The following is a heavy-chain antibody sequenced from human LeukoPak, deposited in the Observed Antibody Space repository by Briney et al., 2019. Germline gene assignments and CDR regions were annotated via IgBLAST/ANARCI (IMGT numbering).Heavy chain of an antibody. CDR1: GFTFSNYA. CDR2: ISYDGSNK. V-gene: IGHV3-30-3*01. Sequence: GGSLRLSCAASGFTFSNYAMHWVRQAPGKGLKWVAVISYDGSNKYYADSVKGRFTISRDNSKNTLYLQMNSLRAEDTAVYYCARVVGYCSGVSCDYWGQGTLVTVSS. CDR3: ARVVGYCSGVSCDY. J-gene: IGHJ4*02. D-gene: IGHD2-15*01.